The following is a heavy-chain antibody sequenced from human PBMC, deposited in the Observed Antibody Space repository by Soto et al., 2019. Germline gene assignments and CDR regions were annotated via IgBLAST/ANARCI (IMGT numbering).Heavy chain of an antibody. J-gene: IGHJ4*02. Sequence: SETLSLTCTVSGGSMNNYYWSWIRQAPGKGLQYIGEIYRTGSTNYNPSLKSRVTISLDKSENQFSLKVTSLTAADTAVYYCASRDPGTSVDYWGQGTLVTVSS. CDR2: IYRTGST. V-gene: IGHV4-4*09. CDR3: ASRDPGTSVDY. CDR1: GGSMNNYY. D-gene: IGHD1-7*01.